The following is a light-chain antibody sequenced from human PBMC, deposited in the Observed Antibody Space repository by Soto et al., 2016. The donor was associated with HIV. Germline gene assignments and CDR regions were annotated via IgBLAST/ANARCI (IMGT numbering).Light chain of an antibody. CDR3: QAWDSSTTLYV. J-gene: IGLJ1*01. CDR1: NLGNTY. Sequence: SYALTQPPSVSVSPGQTASITCSGSNLGNTYASWYQQKPGQPPVLVIYQDTKRSSGIPERFSGSNSGDTATLTISGTQAIDEADYYCQAWDSSTTLYVFGTGTKVTVL. V-gene: IGLV3-1*01. CDR2: QDT.